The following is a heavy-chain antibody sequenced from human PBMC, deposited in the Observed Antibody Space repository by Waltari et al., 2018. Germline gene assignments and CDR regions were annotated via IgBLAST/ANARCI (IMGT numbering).Heavy chain of an antibody. Sequence: QLQLQESGPGLLKPSETLSLTCSVPGGSIITAKHYWGWIRQPPGQGLEWIGTVSYNGATYSSPSLKSRVTLSRDTSKNQLSLTLGSVTATDTAVYYCATYIGASIGTAAFDVWGQGTLVSVSS. CDR2: VSYNGAT. J-gene: IGHJ3*01. V-gene: IGHV4-39*01. CDR1: GGSIITAKHY. CDR3: ATYIGASIGTAAFDV. D-gene: IGHD5-12*01.